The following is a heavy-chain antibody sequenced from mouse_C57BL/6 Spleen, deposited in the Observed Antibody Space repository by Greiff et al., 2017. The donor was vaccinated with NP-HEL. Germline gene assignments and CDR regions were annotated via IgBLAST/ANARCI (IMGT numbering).Heavy chain of an antibody. CDR3: ARHENYYAMDY. J-gene: IGHJ4*01. CDR2: IWSDGST. V-gene: IGHV2-6-1*01. Sequence: VKLVESGPGLVAPSQSLSITCTVSGFSLTSYGVHWVRQPPGKGLEWLVVIWSDGSTTYNSALKSRLSISKENSKSQVFLKMNSLQTDDTAIDYCARHENYYAMDYWGQGTSVTVSS. CDR1: GFSLTSYG.